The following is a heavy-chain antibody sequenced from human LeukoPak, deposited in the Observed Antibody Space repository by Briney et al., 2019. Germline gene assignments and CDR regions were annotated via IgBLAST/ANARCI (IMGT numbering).Heavy chain of an antibody. Sequence: PSQTLSLTCAVSGGSISSGGYSWSWIRQPPGKGLEWIGYINHSGSTYYNPSLKSRVTISVDRSKNQFSLKLSSVTAADTAVYYCARGCSGGSCYTFDPWGQGTLATVSS. V-gene: IGHV4-30-2*01. CDR3: ARGCSGGSCYTFDP. J-gene: IGHJ5*02. D-gene: IGHD2-15*01. CDR2: INHSGST. CDR1: GGSISSGGYS.